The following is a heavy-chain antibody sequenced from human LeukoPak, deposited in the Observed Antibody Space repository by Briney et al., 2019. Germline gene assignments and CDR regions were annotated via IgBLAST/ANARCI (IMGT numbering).Heavy chain of an antibody. Sequence: ASVKVSCKASGYTFTSYYMHWVRQAPGQGLEWMGIINPSGGSTSYAQKFQGRVTMTRDTSTSTVYMELSSLRSEDTAVYYWASSAERGDFSYWGQGTLVTVSS. CDR2: INPSGGST. CDR3: ASSAERGDFSY. J-gene: IGHJ4*02. V-gene: IGHV1-46*01. D-gene: IGHD3-3*01. CDR1: GYTFTSYY.